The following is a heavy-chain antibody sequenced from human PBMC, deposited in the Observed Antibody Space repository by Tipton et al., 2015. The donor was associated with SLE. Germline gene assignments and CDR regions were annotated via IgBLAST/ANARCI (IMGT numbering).Heavy chain of an antibody. CDR2: IYYSGST. D-gene: IGHD4-23*01. V-gene: IGHV4-31*03. Sequence: TLSLTCTVSGGSISSSGYYWSWLRQQPGKGLEWIGYIYYSGSTYYNPSLESRVTISLDSSKNQFSLKVTSVTAADTAVYYCARDRGNTVVYYWGQGTLVTVSS. CDR3: ARDRGNTVVYY. J-gene: IGHJ4*02. CDR1: GGSISSSGYY.